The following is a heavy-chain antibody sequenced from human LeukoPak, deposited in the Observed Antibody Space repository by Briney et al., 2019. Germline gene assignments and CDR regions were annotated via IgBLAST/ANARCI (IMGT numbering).Heavy chain of an antibody. V-gene: IGHV1-18*01. D-gene: IGHD2-21*02. Sequence: ASMKVSCKASGYTFINYGVSWVRQAPGQGLEWLGWISAYNGNTNYAQNLQGRVTMTTDASTNTAYLGLRGLRSDDTAIYYCARGAYCGGDCSSSDSFDIWGQGTMVTVSS. CDR1: GYTFINYG. J-gene: IGHJ3*02. CDR2: ISAYNGNT. CDR3: ARGAYCGGDCSSSDSFDI.